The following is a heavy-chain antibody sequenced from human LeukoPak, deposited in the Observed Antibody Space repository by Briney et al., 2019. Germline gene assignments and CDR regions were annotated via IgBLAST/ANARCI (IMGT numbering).Heavy chain of an antibody. D-gene: IGHD3-16*01. CDR3: ARVRGGYYYYYMDV. CDR1: GFTFSSYA. CDR2: ISYDGSNK. Sequence: GGSLRLSCAASGFTFSSYAMHWLRQAPGKGPEWVAIISYDGSNKYYEDDGKGPFTISRDNSKNTLYLQMNSMRAEDTAVYYCARVRGGYYYYYMDVWGKGTTVTVS. J-gene: IGHJ6*03. V-gene: IGHV3-30*04.